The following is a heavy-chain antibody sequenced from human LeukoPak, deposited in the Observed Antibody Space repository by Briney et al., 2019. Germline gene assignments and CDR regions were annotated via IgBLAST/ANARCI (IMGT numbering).Heavy chain of an antibody. Sequence: GGSLRLSCAASGFTFSTYSMNWVRQAPGKGLEWVSSISSSSSYIYYADSVKGRFTISRDNAKNSLYLQMNSLRAEDTAVYYCARVQGGNYSYMDVWGKGTTVTVSS. V-gene: IGHV3-21*01. J-gene: IGHJ6*03. CDR2: ISSSSSYI. CDR3: ARVQGGNYSYMDV. D-gene: IGHD3-16*01. CDR1: GFTFSTYS.